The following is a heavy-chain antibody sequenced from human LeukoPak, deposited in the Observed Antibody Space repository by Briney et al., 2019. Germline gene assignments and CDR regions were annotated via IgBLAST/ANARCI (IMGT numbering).Heavy chain of an antibody. J-gene: IGHJ4*02. CDR3: ARAPPYSSSWLYYFDY. D-gene: IGHD6-13*01. V-gene: IGHV1-69*06. Sequence: SSVTVSCQASGGTLSSYAISWVRQAPGQGLEWMGGIIPIFGKANYAQKFQGRVTITADKSTSTAYMELSSLRSEDTAVYYCARAPPYSSSWLYYFDYWGQGTLVTVSS. CDR2: IIPIFGKA. CDR1: GGTLSSYA.